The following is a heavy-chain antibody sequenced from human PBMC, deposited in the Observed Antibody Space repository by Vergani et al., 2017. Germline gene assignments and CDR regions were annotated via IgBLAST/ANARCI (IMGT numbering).Heavy chain of an antibody. V-gene: IGHV3-30*02. CDR3: AKEGGGYCSGGTCYPEY. CDR2: IRSDESRR. J-gene: IGHJ4*02. CDR1: GFTFNSYG. D-gene: IGHD2-15*01. Sequence: QVQLVESGGGVVQPGGSLRLSCAASGFTFNSYGMHWVRQAPGKGLEGVASIRSDESRRYYGDSMEGPFTISRDNSKNTLYLQMKSLRPEDTAVYYCAKEGGGYCSGGTCYPEYGGQGTLVIVSS.